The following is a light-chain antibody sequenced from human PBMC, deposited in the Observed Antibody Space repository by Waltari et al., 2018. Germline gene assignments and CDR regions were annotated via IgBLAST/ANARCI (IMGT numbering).Light chain of an antibody. Sequence: QTVVTQEPSFSVSPGGTVTLTCGLSSGSVSTSSYPSWYQQTPGQAPPTRIYTTTTRSSGVPDRFSGSILGNKAALTITGAQADDESDYYCVLYMGSGIWVFGGGTKLTVL. V-gene: IGLV8-61*01. J-gene: IGLJ3*02. CDR1: SGSVSTSSY. CDR3: VLYMGSGIWV. CDR2: TTT.